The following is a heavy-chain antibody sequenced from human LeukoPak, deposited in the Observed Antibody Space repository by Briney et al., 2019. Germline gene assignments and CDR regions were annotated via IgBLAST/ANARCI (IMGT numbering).Heavy chain of an antibody. Sequence: PSETLSLTCTVSGGSISSSSYYWSWIRQPPGKGLEWIGNIYYSGSTNYNPSLKSRVTISVDTSKNQFSLKLSSVTAADTAVYYCARDGPAAAGIFDYWGQGTLVTVSS. V-gene: IGHV4-61*01. CDR3: ARDGPAAAGIFDY. D-gene: IGHD6-13*01. CDR2: IYYSGST. CDR1: GGSISSSSYY. J-gene: IGHJ4*02.